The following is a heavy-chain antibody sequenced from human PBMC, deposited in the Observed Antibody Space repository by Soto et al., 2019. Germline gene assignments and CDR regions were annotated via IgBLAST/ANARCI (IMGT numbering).Heavy chain of an antibody. Sequence: GESLKISCKGSGYSFTSYWISWVRQMPGKGLEWMGRIDPSDSYTNYSPSFQGHVTISADKSISTAYLQWSSLKASDTAMYYCARGGVSTRTFDYWGQGTPVTVSS. D-gene: IGHD3-3*01. V-gene: IGHV5-10-1*01. CDR1: GYSFTSYW. CDR2: IDPSDSYT. J-gene: IGHJ4*02. CDR3: ARGGVSTRTFDY.